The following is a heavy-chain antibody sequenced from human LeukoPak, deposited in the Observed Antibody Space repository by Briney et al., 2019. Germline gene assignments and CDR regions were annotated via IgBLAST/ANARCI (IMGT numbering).Heavy chain of an antibody. Sequence: GRSLRLSCAASGFTFSSYAMHWVRQAPGKGLEWVAVISYDGSNKYYADSVKGRFTISRDNSKNTLYLQMTSLRAEDTAVYYRARELCSSTSCYTTDFDYWGQGTLVTVSS. J-gene: IGHJ4*02. V-gene: IGHV3-30-3*01. D-gene: IGHD2-2*02. CDR1: GFTFSSYA. CDR3: ARELCSSTSCYTTDFDY. CDR2: ISYDGSNK.